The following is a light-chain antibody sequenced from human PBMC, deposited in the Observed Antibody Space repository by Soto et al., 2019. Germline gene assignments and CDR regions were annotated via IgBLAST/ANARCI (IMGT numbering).Light chain of an antibody. CDR2: DAS. CDR1: QTISTW. V-gene: IGKV1-5*01. CDR3: QQFNSYSRT. J-gene: IGKJ1*01. Sequence: DIQMTQSPSTLSASVGDRVTITCRASQTISTWLAWYQQKPGKAPKILIYDASSLESGVPSRFSGSGSGTDFTLTINSLQLDDFATYYCQQFNSYSRTFGQGTKVEIK.